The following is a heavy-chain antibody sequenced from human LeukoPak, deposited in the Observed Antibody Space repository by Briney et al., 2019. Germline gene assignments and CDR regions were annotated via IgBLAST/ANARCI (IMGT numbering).Heavy chain of an antibody. Sequence: ASVKVSCKAFGYTFTRNGISWVRQAPGQRLEWMGWINAGNGNTKFSQKFQGRVTITRDTSASTGYMELSSLRSEDTAVYYCAFRGVSDDFDSWGQGTLVTVSS. CDR2: INAGNGNT. D-gene: IGHD3-10*01. V-gene: IGHV1-3*01. J-gene: IGHJ4*02. CDR3: AFRGVSDDFDS. CDR1: GYTFTRNG.